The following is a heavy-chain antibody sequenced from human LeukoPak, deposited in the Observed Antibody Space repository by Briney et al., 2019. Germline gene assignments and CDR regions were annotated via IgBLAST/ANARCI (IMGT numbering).Heavy chain of an antibody. CDR3: AKAFRAKGDY. V-gene: IGHV3-9*01. CDR1: GFTFDDYA. Sequence: GRSLRLSCAASGFTFDDYAMHWVRQAPGKGLEWVSGISWNSGSIGYADSVKGRFTISRDNAKNSLYLQMNSLRAEDTALYYCAKAFRAKGDYWGQGTLVTVSS. D-gene: IGHD4/OR15-4a*01. CDR2: ISWNSGSI. J-gene: IGHJ4*02.